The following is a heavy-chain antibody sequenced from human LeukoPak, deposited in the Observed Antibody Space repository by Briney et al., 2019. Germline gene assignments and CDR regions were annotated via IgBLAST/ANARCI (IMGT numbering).Heavy chain of an antibody. CDR1: GGSFSGYY. Sequence: SETLSLTCAVYGGSFSGYYWSWIRQPPGKGLEWIGEINHSGGTNYNPSLKSRVTISVDTSKNQFSLKLSSVTAADTAVYYCARDHLRYSSSWYRRNYFDYWGQGTLVTVSS. CDR3: ARDHLRYSSSWYRRNYFDY. D-gene: IGHD6-13*01. V-gene: IGHV4-34*01. J-gene: IGHJ4*02. CDR2: INHSGGT.